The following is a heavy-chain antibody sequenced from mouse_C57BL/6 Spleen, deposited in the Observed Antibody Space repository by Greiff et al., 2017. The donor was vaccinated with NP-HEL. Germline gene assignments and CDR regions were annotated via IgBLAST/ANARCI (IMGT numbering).Heavy chain of an antibody. CDR3: ARHYSNSYWYFDV. CDR2: IHPSDSDT. J-gene: IGHJ1*03. Sequence: QVQLQQPGAELVKPGASVKVSCKASGYTFTSYWMHWVKQRPGQGLEWIGRIHPSDSDTNYNQKFKGKATLTVDKSSSTAYMQLSSLTSEDSAVYYCARHYSNSYWYFDVWGTGTTVTVSS. D-gene: IGHD2-5*01. V-gene: IGHV1-74*01. CDR1: GYTFTSYW.